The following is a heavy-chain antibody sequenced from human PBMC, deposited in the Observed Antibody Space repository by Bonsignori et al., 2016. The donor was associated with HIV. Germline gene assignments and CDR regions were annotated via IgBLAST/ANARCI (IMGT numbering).Heavy chain of an antibody. Sequence: PGKGLEWIGSIYHSGSTYYNPSLKSRVTISVDTSKNQFSLKLSSVTAADTAVYYCARSRAWYFDLWGRGTLVTVSS. CDR3: ARSRAWYFDL. CDR2: IYHSGST. V-gene: IGHV4-38-2*01. J-gene: IGHJ2*01.